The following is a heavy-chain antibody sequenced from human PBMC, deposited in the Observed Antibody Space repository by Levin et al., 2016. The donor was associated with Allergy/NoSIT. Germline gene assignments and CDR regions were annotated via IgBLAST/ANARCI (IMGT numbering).Heavy chain of an antibody. CDR3: ARFSLWFGESYYYYGMDV. D-gene: IGHD3-10*01. CDR2: IIPILGIA. J-gene: IGHJ6*02. Sequence: WVRQAPGQGLEWMGGIIPILGIANYAQKFQGRVTITADESTSTAYMELSSLRSEDTAVYYCARFSLWFGESYYYYGMDVWGQGTTVTVSS. V-gene: IGHV1-69*10.